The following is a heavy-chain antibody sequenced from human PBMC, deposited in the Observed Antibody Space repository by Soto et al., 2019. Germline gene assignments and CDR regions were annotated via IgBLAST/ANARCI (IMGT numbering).Heavy chain of an antibody. CDR3: ARHAFGSGFYYGMNV. J-gene: IGHJ6*02. CDR1: DDAITSYF. CDR2: IYYTGST. V-gene: IGHV4-59*08. D-gene: IGHD3-10*01. Sequence: QVQLQESGPGLVKPSETLSLTCAVSDDAITSYFWSWIRQPPEKGLEWLGYIYYTGSTIYNPSLMRRVTISLDTSKNQFSLKLSSVTAADTAVYYCARHAFGSGFYYGMNVWGQGTTVTVSS.